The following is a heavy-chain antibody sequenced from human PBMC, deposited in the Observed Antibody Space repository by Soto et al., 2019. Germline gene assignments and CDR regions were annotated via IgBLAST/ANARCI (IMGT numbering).Heavy chain of an antibody. D-gene: IGHD3-3*01. V-gene: IGHV1-18*01. J-gene: IGHJ5*02. CDR3: ARAYDFWSGPGPNLFDP. CDR2: ISAYNGNT. CDR1: GYTFTSYG. Sequence: ASVKVSCKASGYTFTSYGISWVRQAPGQGLEWMGLISAYNGNTNYAQKLQGRVTMTTDTSTSTAYMELRSLRSDDTAVYYCARAYDFWSGPGPNLFDPWGQGTLVTVSS.